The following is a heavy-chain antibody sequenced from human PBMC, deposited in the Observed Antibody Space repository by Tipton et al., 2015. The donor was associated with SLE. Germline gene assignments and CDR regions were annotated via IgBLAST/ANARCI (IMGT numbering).Heavy chain of an antibody. Sequence: TLSLTCTVSGGSIDTYFWSWIRQPPGKGLEWIGYIYYHGRTSYNPSLESRVTMSVDMSKNQFSLNLNSVTAADTAVYYCARHAFAVAYPEEEYFQHWGQGTLVTVSS. CDR2: IYYHGRT. CDR1: GGSIDTYF. D-gene: IGHD2-21*01. CDR3: ARHAFAVAYPEEEYFQH. J-gene: IGHJ1*01. V-gene: IGHV4-59*08.